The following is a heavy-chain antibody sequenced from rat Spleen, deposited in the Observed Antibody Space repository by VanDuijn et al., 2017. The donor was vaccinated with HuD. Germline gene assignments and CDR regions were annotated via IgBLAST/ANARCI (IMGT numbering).Heavy chain of an antibody. V-gene: IGHV5S13*01. Sequence: EVQLVESGGGLVQPGRSLKLSCAASGFTFSNYDMAWVRQAPTKGLEWIASISTGGGNTYYRDSVKGRFTISRDNAKNTQYLQMDSLRSEDTATYYCATNYPAQGWFAYWGQGTLVTVSS. J-gene: IGHJ3*01. CDR2: ISTGGGNT. D-gene: IGHD1-4*01. CDR3: ATNYPAQGWFAY. CDR1: GFTFSNYD.